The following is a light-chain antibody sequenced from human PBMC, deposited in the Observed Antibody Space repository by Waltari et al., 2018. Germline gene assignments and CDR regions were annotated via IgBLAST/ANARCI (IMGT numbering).Light chain of an antibody. CDR1: RSNIGRNV. CDR2: STH. CDR3: SAWDDSLNGPVV. V-gene: IGLV1-44*01. Sequence: QSVLTQPPSASGTLGQGVTISCYGRRSNIGRNVVCWYQQVPGTAPSLIIHSTHQRPSGVPDRLSGSKSGTSASLAISGLQAADEADYYCSAWDDSLNGPVVFGGGTKLTVL. J-gene: IGLJ2*01.